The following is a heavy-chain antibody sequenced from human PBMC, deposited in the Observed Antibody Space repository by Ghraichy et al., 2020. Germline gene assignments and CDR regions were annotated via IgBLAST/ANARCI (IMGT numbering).Heavy chain of an antibody. CDR1: GFTFSSYA. V-gene: IGHV3-23*01. J-gene: IGHJ4*02. CDR2: INGNGGSS. D-gene: IGHD6-25*01. CDR3: AKDVQGYFSASAGFDS. Sequence: GESLNISCAASGFTFSSYAMSWVRRAPGKGLEWVSAINGNGGSSYYAGTLRGRFTISRDNSRNKLYLQMNSLRAEDTAVYYCAKDVQGYFSASAGFDSWGQGALVTVSS.